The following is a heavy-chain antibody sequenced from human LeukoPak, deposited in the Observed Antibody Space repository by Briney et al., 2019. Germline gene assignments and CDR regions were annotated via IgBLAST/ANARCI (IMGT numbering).Heavy chain of an antibody. CDR1: GFTYSSYA. CDR3: EKGRGVVVVAAITFDY. J-gene: IGHJ4*02. D-gene: IGHD2-15*01. V-gene: IGHV3-23*01. CDR2: ISGSGGST. Sequence: PGGSLRLSCAVSGFTYSSYAMSWVRQAPGKGLEWVSAISGSGGSTYYADSVKGRFTISRDNSKNTLYLQMNSLRAEDTAVYYCEKGRGVVVVAAITFDYWGQGTLVTVSS.